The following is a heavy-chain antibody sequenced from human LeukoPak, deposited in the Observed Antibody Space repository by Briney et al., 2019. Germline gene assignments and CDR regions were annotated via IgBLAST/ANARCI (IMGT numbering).Heavy chain of an antibody. Sequence: GGSLRLSCAASGFTFSSYAMHWVRQAPGKGLEYVSAISSNGGSTYYANSVKGRFTISRDNSKNTLYLQMGSLRAEDMAVYYCARGVVTLDWGQGTLVTVSS. D-gene: IGHD4-23*01. J-gene: IGHJ4*02. V-gene: IGHV3-64*01. CDR3: ARGVVTLD. CDR2: ISSNGGST. CDR1: GFTFSSYA.